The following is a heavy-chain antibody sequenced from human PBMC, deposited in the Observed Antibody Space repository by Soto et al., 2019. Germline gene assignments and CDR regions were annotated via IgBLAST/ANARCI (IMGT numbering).Heavy chain of an antibody. J-gene: IGHJ3*01. CDR3: SWARLRALDAFRF. D-gene: IGHD5-12*01. V-gene: IGHV4-31*03. CDR2: IYYSGST. Sequence: SETLSLTCTVSGGSVSSGAYYWTWIRQRPGKGLEWIGYIYYSGSTYYSPSLKSRLSISLDTSKNQVSLRLSSVTAADTAMYLCSWARLRALDAFRFWGQGTMVTVSS. CDR1: GGSVSSGAYY.